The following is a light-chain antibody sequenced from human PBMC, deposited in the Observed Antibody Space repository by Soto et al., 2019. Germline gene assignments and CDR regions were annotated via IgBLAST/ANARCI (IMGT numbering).Light chain of an antibody. CDR3: QQYDSYSWT. J-gene: IGKJ1*01. CDR2: KAS. Sequence: DIQMTQSPSTLSGSVGDRVTITCRASQTISSWLAWYQQKPGKAPKLLIYKASTLKSGVPSRFSGSGSGTEFILTISSLQPEDFATYYCQQYDSYSWTFGQGTKVDIK. V-gene: IGKV1-5*03. CDR1: QTISSW.